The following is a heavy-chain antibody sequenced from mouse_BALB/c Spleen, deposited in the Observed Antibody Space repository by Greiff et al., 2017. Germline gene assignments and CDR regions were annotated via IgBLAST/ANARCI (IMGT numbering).Heavy chain of an antibody. CDR2: IDPENGDT. Sequence: EVQLQQSGAELVRSGASVKLSCTASGFNIKDYYMHWVKQRPEQGLEWIGWIDPENGDTEYAPKFQGKATMTADTSSNTAYLQLSSLTSEDTAVYYSDAPENYRSAMDYWGQGTSVTVSS. CDR3: DAPENYRSAMDY. V-gene: IGHV14-4*02. J-gene: IGHJ4*01. D-gene: IGHD2-1*01. CDR1: GFNIKDYY.